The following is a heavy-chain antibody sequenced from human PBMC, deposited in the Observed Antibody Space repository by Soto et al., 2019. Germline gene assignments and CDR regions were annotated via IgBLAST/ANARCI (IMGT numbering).Heavy chain of an antibody. CDR2: INPNSGGT. V-gene: IGHV1-2*02. J-gene: IGHJ6*02. Sequence: GASVKVSCKASGYTFTGYYMHWVRQAPGQGLEWMGWINPNSGGTNYAQKFQGRVTMTRDTSISTAYMELSRLRSDDTAVYYCARVLHYYGSGSPRAYGMDVWGQGTTVTVSS. CDR1: GYTFTGYY. CDR3: ARVLHYYGSGSPRAYGMDV. D-gene: IGHD3-10*01.